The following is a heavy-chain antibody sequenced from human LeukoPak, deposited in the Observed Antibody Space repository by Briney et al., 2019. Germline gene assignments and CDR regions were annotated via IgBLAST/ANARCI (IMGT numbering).Heavy chain of an antibody. D-gene: IGHD3-22*01. Sequence: PSETLSLTCTVSGGSINNTYYYWSWIRQPPGKGLEWIGEINHSGSTNYNPSLKSRVTISVDTSKNQFSLKLSSVTAADTAVYYCARAANWLSSGSYYFDYWGQGTLVTVSS. J-gene: IGHJ4*02. CDR3: ARAANWLSSGSYYFDY. V-gene: IGHV4-39*07. CDR2: INHSGST. CDR1: GGSINNTYYY.